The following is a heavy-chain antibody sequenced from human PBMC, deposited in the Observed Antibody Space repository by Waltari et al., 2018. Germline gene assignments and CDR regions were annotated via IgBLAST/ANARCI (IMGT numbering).Heavy chain of an antibody. Sequence: QVQLQESGPGLVKPSQTLSLTCTVSGGSVSSGNYYWSWIRQPAGKGLEWIGRIYTSGNTNYNPSLKSRDTISVDTSKNQFSLKLSSVSAADTAVYYCARVAVVTHLYWYFDLWGRGTLVTVSS. CDR1: GGSVSSGNYY. J-gene: IGHJ2*01. CDR2: IYTSGNT. D-gene: IGHD2-15*01. V-gene: IGHV4-61*02. CDR3: ARVAVVTHLYWYFDL.